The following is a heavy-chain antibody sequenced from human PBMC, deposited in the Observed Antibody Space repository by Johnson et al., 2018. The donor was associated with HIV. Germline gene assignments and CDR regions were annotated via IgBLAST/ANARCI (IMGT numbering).Heavy chain of an antibody. V-gene: IGHV3-30-3*01. Sequence: QVQLVESGGGVVQPGRSLRLACAASGFTFSSYAMHWVRPAPGKGLAWVAVISYDGSNKYYADSVKGRFTISRDNSKNTLYLEMNSLRAEDTAVYYCARDHSGYDSVTAAFDIWGQGTMVTVSS. CDR3: ARDHSGYDSVTAAFDI. CDR2: ISYDGSNK. J-gene: IGHJ3*02. CDR1: GFTFSSYA. D-gene: IGHD5-12*01.